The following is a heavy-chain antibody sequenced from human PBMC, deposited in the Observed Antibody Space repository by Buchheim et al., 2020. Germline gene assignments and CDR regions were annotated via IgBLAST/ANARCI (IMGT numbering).Heavy chain of an antibody. J-gene: IGHJ4*02. CDR1: GFSFGSYA. D-gene: IGHD3-22*01. V-gene: IGHV3-23*01. Sequence: EVQLLESGGGLVQPGGSLRLSCAASGFSFGSYAMRWVRQAPGKGLAWVSDISASGDGTAYADSVKGRFTISRDNSNNMRYLQMNSLRAEDTAVYYCAKGDATSGYCASDYWGQGTL. CDR2: ISASGDGT. CDR3: AKGDATSGYCASDY.